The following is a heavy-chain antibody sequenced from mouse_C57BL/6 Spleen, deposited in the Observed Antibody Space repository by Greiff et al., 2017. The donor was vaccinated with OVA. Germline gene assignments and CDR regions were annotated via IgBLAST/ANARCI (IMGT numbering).Heavy chain of an antibody. Sequence: QVQLQQSGAELMKPGASVKLSCKATGYTFTGYWIEWVKQRPGHGLEWIGEILPGSGSTNYNEKFKGKATITADTSSSTAYMQLSSLTTGDCAIDCGARVGGAYWGQGTLVTVSA. CDR2: ILPGSGST. CDR1: GYTFTGYW. CDR3: ARVGGAY. J-gene: IGHJ3*01. V-gene: IGHV1-9*01. D-gene: IGHD3-1*01.